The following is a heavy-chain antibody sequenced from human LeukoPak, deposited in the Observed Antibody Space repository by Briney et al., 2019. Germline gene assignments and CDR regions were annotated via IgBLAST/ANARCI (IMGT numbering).Heavy chain of an antibody. D-gene: IGHD2-15*01. Sequence: PGGSLRLSCAASGFIFSSYGMNWARQAPGKGLEWVSYIRSDGSTIFYADSVKGRFTISRDNAKNSLYLQMNSLRAEDTAVYYCARQRWSWYFMDVWGKGTTVTISS. J-gene: IGHJ6*03. CDR1: GFIFSSYG. V-gene: IGHV3-48*04. CDR3: ARQRWSWYFMDV. CDR2: IRSDGSTI.